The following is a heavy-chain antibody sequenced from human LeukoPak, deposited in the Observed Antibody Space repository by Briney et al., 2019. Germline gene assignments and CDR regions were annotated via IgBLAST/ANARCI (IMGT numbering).Heavy chain of an antibody. CDR2: IYYSGST. CDR3: ARDPYYYGSGSYSQSFDY. V-gene: IGHV4-39*07. Sequence: SETLSLTCTVSGGSISSNSYYWGWIRQPPGKGLEWIGSIYYSGSTYYNPSLKSRLTISVDTSKNQFSLKQSSVTAADTAVYYCARDPYYYGSGSYSQSFDYWGQGTLVTVSS. CDR1: GGSISSNSYY. D-gene: IGHD3-10*01. J-gene: IGHJ4*02.